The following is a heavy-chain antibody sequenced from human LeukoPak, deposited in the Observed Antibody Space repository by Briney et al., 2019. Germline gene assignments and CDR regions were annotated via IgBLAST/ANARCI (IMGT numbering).Heavy chain of an antibody. CDR3: AGPRGNWYIFDY. CDR2: ISSSGSTI. CDR1: GFTFSSYE. J-gene: IGHJ4*02. Sequence: GGSLRLSCAASGFTFSSYEMNWVRQAPGKVLEWVSYISSSGSTIYYADSVKGRFTISRDNAKKSLYLQMNSLRAEDTAVYYCAGPRGNWYIFDYWGQGTLVTVSS. D-gene: IGHD1-1*01. V-gene: IGHV3-48*03.